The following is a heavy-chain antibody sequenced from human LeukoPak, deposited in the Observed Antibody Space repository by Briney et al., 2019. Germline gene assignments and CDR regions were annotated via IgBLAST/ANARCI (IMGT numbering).Heavy chain of an antibody. CDR1: GGSISSYY. D-gene: IGHD3-16*02. J-gene: IGHJ4*02. CDR3: ARHLLGGDYLWGSYRAPFDY. CDR2: IYYSGST. V-gene: IGHV4-59*01. Sequence: PSETLSLTCTVSGGSISSYYWSWIRQPPGKGLEWIGYIYYSGSTNYNPSPKSRVTISVDTSKNQFSLKLSSVTAADTAVYYCARHLLGGDYLWGSYRAPFDYWGQGTLVTVSS.